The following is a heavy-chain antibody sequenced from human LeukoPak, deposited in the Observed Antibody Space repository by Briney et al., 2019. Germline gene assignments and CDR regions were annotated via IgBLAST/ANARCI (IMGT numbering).Heavy chain of an antibody. CDR2: ISYDGANK. CDR1: GFTFSSYA. J-gene: IGHJ6*03. V-gene: IGHV3-30*04. Sequence: PGGSLRLSCAASGFTFSSYAMHWVRQAPGKGLDWVAVISYDGANKFYSDSVRGRFTISRDSSKNTLYLQMNSLRPEDTAVYYCAKGHRPCTAGFCYSYYYYYYMDVWGSGTTVTVSS. CDR3: AKGHRPCTAGFCYSYYYYYYMDV. D-gene: IGHD2-15*01.